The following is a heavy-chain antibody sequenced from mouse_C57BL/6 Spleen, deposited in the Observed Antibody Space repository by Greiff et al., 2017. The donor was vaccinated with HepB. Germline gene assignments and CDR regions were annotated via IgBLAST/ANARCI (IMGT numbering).Heavy chain of an antibody. CDR2: ISDGGSYT. Sequence: EVQLVESGGGLVKPGGSLKLSCAASGFTFSSYAMSWVRQTPEKRLEWVATISDGGSYTYYPDNVKGRFTISRDNAKNNLYLQMSHLKSEDTAMYYCARGKGRGDFDYWGQGTTLTVSS. D-gene: IGHD2-13*01. CDR1: GFTFSSYA. J-gene: IGHJ2*01. V-gene: IGHV5-4*01. CDR3: ARGKGRGDFDY.